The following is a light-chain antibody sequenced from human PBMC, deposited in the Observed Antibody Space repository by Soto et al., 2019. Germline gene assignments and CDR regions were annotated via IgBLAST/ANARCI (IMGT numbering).Light chain of an antibody. Sequence: DIQMTQSPSTLSASVGDRVTITCRASQTIINWLAWYQQKPGKAPKLLIYKASTLEGEVPSRFSGSGSATEFTLTINSLQPDDSATYYCQQYHTYWWTFGQGTKVDIK. CDR1: QTIINW. CDR2: KAS. V-gene: IGKV1-5*03. CDR3: QQYHTYWWT. J-gene: IGKJ1*01.